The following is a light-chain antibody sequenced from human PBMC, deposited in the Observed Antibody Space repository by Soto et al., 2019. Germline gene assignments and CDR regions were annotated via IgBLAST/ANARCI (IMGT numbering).Light chain of an antibody. J-gene: IGKJ5*01. Sequence: DIQMTQSPSSLSASVGDRVTITCQASQDISNYLNWYQQKPGKAPKLLIYDASNLETGVPSRFSGSGSGTDFTFTISSLQPEDIVTYYCQQYDNLLPTFGQGTRLEIK. CDR1: QDISNY. CDR2: DAS. CDR3: QQYDNLLPT. V-gene: IGKV1-33*01.